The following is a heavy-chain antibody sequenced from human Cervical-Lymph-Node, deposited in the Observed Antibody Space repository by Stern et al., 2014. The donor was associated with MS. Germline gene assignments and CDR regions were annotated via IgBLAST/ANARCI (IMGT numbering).Heavy chain of an antibody. J-gene: IGHJ6*02. CDR2: ISSSGATI. D-gene: IGHD1-26*01. CDR3: ARSGSYPPRDGMDV. V-gene: IGHV3-11*01. Sequence: VKLVESGGGLVKPGGSLRLSCEVSGFNFSDYSITWIRQAPGKGLELVSFISSSGATISYADSVKGRFSISTDSTKNSLGLQMNSLRHEDTAVYFCARSGSYPPRDGMDVWGQGTTVTVS. CDR1: GFNFSDYS.